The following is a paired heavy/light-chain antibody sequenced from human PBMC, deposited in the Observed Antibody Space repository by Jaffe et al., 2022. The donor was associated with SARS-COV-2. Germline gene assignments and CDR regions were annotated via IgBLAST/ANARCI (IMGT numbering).Light chain of an antibody. CDR3: QQYNSYRYT. CDR2: KAS. J-gene: IGKJ2*01. CDR1: QSISSW. V-gene: IGKV1-5*03. Sequence: DIQMTQSPSTLSASVGDRVTITCRASQSISSWLAWYQQKPGKAPKLLIYKASSLESGVPSRFSGSGSGTEFTLTISSLQPDDFATYYCQQYNSYRYTFGQGTKLEIK.
Heavy chain of an antibody. D-gene: IGHD6-13*01. CDR2: INHSGST. CDR3: ARGPHRRTYPGGQPLNI. J-gene: IGHJ3*02. Sequence: QVQLQQWGAGLLKPSETLSLTCAVYGGSFSGYYWSWIRQPPGKGLEWIGEINHSGSTNYNPSLKSRVTISVDTSKNQFSLKLSSVTAADTAVYYCARGPHRRTYPGGQPLNIWGQGTMVTVSS. CDR1: GGSFSGYY. V-gene: IGHV4-34*01.